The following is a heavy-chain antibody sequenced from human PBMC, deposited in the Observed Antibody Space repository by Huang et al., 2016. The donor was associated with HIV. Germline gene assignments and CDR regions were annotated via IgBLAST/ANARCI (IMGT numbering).Heavy chain of an antibody. V-gene: IGHV4-34*02. Sequence: QMQLQQRGAGLLKPSETLSLTCGVSGGSFTGNYLTWIRQAPGKGLVWLGEVKDSGATNYNPSLNGRVTISLDKSNRELSLNLRSVTAADTAVYYCARQWTILEWLLGLDVWGQGTTVIVSS. D-gene: IGHD3-3*01. J-gene: IGHJ6*02. CDR2: VKDSGAT. CDR1: GGSFTGNY. CDR3: ARQWTILEWLLGLDV.